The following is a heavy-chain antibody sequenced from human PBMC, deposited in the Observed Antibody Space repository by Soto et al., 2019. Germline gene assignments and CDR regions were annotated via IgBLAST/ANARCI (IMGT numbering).Heavy chain of an antibody. Sequence: SETLSLTCAVSGCSFTSNNWWTWVRQPPGQGLEWIGEIYRTGSTNYNPSLKSRVTISLDKSEKQISLKVTSLTAADTAVYYCASRDPGTSVDYWGQGTLVTVSS. J-gene: IGHJ4*02. V-gene: IGHV4-4*02. CDR2: IYRTGST. CDR1: GCSFTSNNW. CDR3: ASRDPGTSVDY. D-gene: IGHD1-7*01.